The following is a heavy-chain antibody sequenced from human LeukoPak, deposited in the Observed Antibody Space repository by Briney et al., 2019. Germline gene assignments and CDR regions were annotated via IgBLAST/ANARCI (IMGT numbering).Heavy chain of an antibody. Sequence: GASVKVSCKASGGTFSSYTISWVRQAPGQGLEWMGVINPSGRSASYAQRFQGRVTMTRDTSTSTVYMDLSSLRSEDTAVYYCARDSVELERRNWFNPWGQGTLVTVSS. CDR1: GGTFSSYT. V-gene: IGHV1-46*01. D-gene: IGHD1-1*01. J-gene: IGHJ5*02. CDR2: INPSGRSA. CDR3: ARDSVELERRNWFNP.